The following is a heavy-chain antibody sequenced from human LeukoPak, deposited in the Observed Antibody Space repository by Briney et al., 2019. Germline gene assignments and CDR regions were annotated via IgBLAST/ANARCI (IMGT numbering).Heavy chain of an antibody. Sequence: SETLSLTCVVYGGPFSGPFWSWIRQPPGKGLEWIGEINHSGRTNYNPSLKSRVTMSVDTSKNQISLKLSSVTAADTAVYYCARTFSDYSNYGNWYFDLWGRGTLVTVSS. D-gene: IGHD4-11*01. CDR2: INHSGRT. J-gene: IGHJ2*01. V-gene: IGHV4-34*01. CDR3: ARTFSDYSNYGNWYFDL. CDR1: GGPFSGPF.